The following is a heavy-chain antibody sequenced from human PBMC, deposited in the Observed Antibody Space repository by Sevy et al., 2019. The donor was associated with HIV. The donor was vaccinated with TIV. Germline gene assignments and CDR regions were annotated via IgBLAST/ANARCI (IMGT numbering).Heavy chain of an antibody. Sequence: GGSLRLSCAASGFTFSSYGMHWVRQAPGKGLEWVAVISYDGSNKYYADSVKGRFTISRDNSKNTLYLQMNSLRAEDTAVYYCAKSFLAAVPIYYYYGMDVWGQGTTVTVSS. CDR1: GFTFSSYG. V-gene: IGHV3-30*18. CDR2: ISYDGSNK. CDR3: AKSFLAAVPIYYYYGMDV. D-gene: IGHD3-16*01. J-gene: IGHJ6*02.